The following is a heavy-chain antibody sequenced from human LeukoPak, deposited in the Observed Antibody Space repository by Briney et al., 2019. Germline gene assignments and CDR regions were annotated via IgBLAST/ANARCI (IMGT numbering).Heavy chain of an antibody. CDR2: INPNSGGT. Sequence: GASVKVSCKASGYTFTGYYMHWVRQAPGQGLEWMGWINPNSGGTNYAQKFQGRVTMTRDTAISTAYMELSRLRSDDTAVYYCARDRAMDTGFDYWGQGTLVTVSS. V-gene: IGHV1-2*02. D-gene: IGHD5-18*01. CDR3: ARDRAMDTGFDY. J-gene: IGHJ4*02. CDR1: GYTFTGYY.